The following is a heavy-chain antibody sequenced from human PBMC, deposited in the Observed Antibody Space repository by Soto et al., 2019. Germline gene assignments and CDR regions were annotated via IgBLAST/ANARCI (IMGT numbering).Heavy chain of an antibody. CDR3: AKDQEDIVLMVYAYFDY. CDR1: GFTFSSYA. D-gene: IGHD2-8*01. V-gene: IGHV3-23*01. J-gene: IGHJ4*02. Sequence: GGSLRLSCAASGFTFSSYAMSWVRQAPGKGLEWVSAISGSGGSTYYADSVKGRFTISRDNSKNTLYLQMNSLRAEDTAVYYSAKDQEDIVLMVYAYFDYWGQGTLVTVSS. CDR2: ISGSGGST.